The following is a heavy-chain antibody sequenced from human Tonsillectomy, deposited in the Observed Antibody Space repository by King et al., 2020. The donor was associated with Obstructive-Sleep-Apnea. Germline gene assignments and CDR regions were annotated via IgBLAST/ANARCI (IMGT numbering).Heavy chain of an antibody. CDR2: ISSSGSII. CDR3: ARAIRRTTYYDILTGYNYGMDV. D-gene: IGHD3-9*01. J-gene: IGHJ6*02. Sequence: VQLVESGGGLVKPGGSLRLSCAASGFTFSDYYMSWIRQAPGKGLEWGSYISSSGSIIYYSESVKVRFTISRDNAKNSLYLQMNSLRAEDTAVYYCARAIRRTTYYDILTGYNYGMDVWGQGTTVTVSS. CDR1: GFTFSDYY. V-gene: IGHV3-11*01.